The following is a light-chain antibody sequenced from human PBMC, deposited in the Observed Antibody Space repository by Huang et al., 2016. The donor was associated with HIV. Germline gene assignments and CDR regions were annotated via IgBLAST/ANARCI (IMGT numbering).Light chain of an antibody. CDR2: AAS. V-gene: IGKV1-39*01. Sequence: DIQVTQSPSSLSASVGDRGTITCRASQDIGNHLNWYQQKPGKAPNVLIYAASTLESGVPSRFSGSGSGTDFTLSISSLQPEDFATYYCLQSYKTLTFGGGTRVEI. CDR3: LQSYKTLT. J-gene: IGKJ4*01. CDR1: QDIGNH.